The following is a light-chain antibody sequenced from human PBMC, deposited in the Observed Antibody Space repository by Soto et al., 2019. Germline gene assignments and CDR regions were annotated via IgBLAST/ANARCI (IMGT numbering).Light chain of an antibody. CDR1: QSVSSSY. CDR3: QQYGTSSWT. J-gene: IGKJ1*01. V-gene: IGKV3-20*01. Sequence: DIVLTQSPGTLSLSPGERATLSCRASQSVSSSYLAWHQQKPGQAPRLLIYGASSRATGIPDRFSGSGSGTDFTLTISRLEPEDFAVYYCQQYGTSSWTFGQGTKVEIK. CDR2: GAS.